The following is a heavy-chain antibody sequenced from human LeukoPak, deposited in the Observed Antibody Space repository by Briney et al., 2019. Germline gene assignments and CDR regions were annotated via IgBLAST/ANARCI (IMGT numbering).Heavy chain of an antibody. CDR3: ARVNYYGTGSYLWFDP. V-gene: IGHV4-30-2*01. CDR1: GDSINRGAYS. J-gene: IGHJ5*02. CDR2: IHYSGST. Sequence: SQTLSLTCAVTGDSINRGAYSWSWIRQPPGKGLDLLGYIHYSGSTYYNPSLKSRVTISLDRPKNQFSLKLTSVTAADTAVYYCARVNYYGTGSYLWFDPWGHGTLVTVSS. D-gene: IGHD3-10*01.